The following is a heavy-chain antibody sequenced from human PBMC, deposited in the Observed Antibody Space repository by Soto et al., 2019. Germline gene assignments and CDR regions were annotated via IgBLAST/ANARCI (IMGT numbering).Heavy chain of an antibody. CDR2: VYYSGTT. D-gene: IGHD2-8*01. V-gene: IGHV4-39*01. Sequence: SETLSLTCTVSGDSISSSIYYWGWIRQPPGKGLEWIGSVYYSGTTYYNPSLKSRVTMSVDTSKSQFSLKLTSVTAADTAVYNCARHSRYCTKGRCYIPNWGRATLFTVPS. CDR1: GDSISSSIYY. J-gene: IGHJ1*01. CDR3: ARHSRYCTKGRCYIPN.